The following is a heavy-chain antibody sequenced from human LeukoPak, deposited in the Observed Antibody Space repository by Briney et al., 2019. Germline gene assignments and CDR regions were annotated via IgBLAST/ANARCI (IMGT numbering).Heavy chain of an antibody. Sequence: PGGSLRLSCAASGFTFNDYYMSWIRQAPGKGLEWLSYINIGGTNTHYADSVKGRFTMSRDNSKNTLYLQMNSLRDEDTAEYFCAKESLVVIESYFDNWGQGTLVTVSS. V-gene: IGHV3-11*05. CDR3: AKESLVVIESYFDN. CDR1: GFTFNDYY. J-gene: IGHJ4*02. CDR2: INIGGTNT. D-gene: IGHD3-22*01.